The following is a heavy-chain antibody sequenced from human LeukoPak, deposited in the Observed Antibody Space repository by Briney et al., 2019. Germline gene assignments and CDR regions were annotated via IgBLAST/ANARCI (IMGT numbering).Heavy chain of an antibody. CDR3: ARVDSYGLTRARVYYYGMDV. V-gene: IGHV1-69*01. Sequence: ASVKVSCKASGGTFSSYAISWVRQAPGQGLEWMGGIIPIFGTANYAQKFQGRVTINADESTSTAYMELRSLRSEDTAVYYCARVDSYGLTRARVYYYGMDVWGQGTTVTVSS. CDR2: IIPIFGTA. CDR1: GGTFSSYA. D-gene: IGHD5-18*01. J-gene: IGHJ6*02.